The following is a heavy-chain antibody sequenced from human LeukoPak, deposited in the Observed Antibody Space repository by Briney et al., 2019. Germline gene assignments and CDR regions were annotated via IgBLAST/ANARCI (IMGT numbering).Heavy chain of an antibody. CDR2: IWYDGSNK. D-gene: IGHD4-17*01. Sequence: QAGGSLRLSCAASGFTFSSYGMHWVRQAPGKGLEWVAVIWYDGSNKYYADSVKGRFTTSRDNSKNTLYLQMNSLRAEDTAVYYCARTPYGDSFFDYWGQGTLVTVSS. CDR1: GFTFSSYG. J-gene: IGHJ4*02. CDR3: ARTPYGDSFFDY. V-gene: IGHV3-33*01.